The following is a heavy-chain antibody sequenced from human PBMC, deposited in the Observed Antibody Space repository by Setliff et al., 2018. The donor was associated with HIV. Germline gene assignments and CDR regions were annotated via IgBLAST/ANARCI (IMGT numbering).Heavy chain of an antibody. Sequence: PSETLSLTCTVSGGSISSYCWNWIRQPPGKGLEWIGYIFASGSSLYNPSLQSRVSISIDTSKNQFSLKLSSVTAADTAVYYCARLSGDYYYFDYWGQGTLVTVSS. V-gene: IGHV4-4*09. CDR2: IFASGSS. CDR1: GGSISSYC. D-gene: IGHD2-21*02. J-gene: IGHJ4*02. CDR3: ARLSGDYYYFDY.